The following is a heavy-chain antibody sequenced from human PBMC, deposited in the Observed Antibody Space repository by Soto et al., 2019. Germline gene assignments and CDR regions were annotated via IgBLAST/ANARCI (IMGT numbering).Heavy chain of an antibody. D-gene: IGHD3-3*01. CDR2: INPDGGST. CDR1: GYTFTSYY. J-gene: IGHJ4*02. Sequence: QVQLVQSGAAVKKPGASVMLSCKASGYTFTSYYMHWVRQAPGQGLEWMGIINPDGGSTRYAQKFQGRVTMTRDTPTSTFYMELSSLRSEDTAVYYCAKAPRGGVIITTYSAHIDYWGQGTLVTVSS. CDR3: AKAPRGGVIITTYSAHIDY. V-gene: IGHV1-46*01.